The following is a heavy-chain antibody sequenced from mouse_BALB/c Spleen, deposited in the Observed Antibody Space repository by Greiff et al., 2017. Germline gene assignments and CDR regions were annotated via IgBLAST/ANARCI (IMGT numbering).Heavy chain of an antibody. J-gene: IGHJ4*01. Sequence: LVKTGASVKISCKASGYSFTGYYMHWVKQSHGKSLEWIGYISCYNGATSYNQKFKGKATFTVDTSSSTAYMQFNSLTSEDSAVYDCARGYDYYVRYAMDYWGQGTSVTVSA. D-gene: IGHD2-4*01. CDR1: GYSFTGYY. V-gene: IGHV1S34*01. CDR3: ARGYDYYVRYAMDY. CDR2: ISCYNGAT.